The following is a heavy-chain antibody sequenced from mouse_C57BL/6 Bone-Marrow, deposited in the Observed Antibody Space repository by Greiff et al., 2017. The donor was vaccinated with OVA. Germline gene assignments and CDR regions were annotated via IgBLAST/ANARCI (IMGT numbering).Heavy chain of an antibody. Sequence: VQLKESGTVLARPGASVKMSCKTSGYTFTSYWMHWVKQRPGQGLEWIGVIYPGNSDTSYNQKFKGKAKLTAVTSASTAYMELSSLTNEDSAVYYCTRSPNWSWFAYWGQGTLVTVSA. J-gene: IGHJ3*01. CDR3: TRSPNWSWFAY. D-gene: IGHD4-1*01. V-gene: IGHV1-5*01. CDR2: IYPGNSDT. CDR1: GYTFTSYW.